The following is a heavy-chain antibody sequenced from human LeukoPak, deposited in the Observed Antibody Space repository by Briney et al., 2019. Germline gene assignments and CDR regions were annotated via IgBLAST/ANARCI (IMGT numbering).Heavy chain of an antibody. D-gene: IGHD3-10*01. CDR1: GYTFTSYD. Sequence: GASVKVSCKASGYTFTSYDNNWVRQATGQGLEWMGWMNPNSGNTGYAQKFQGRVTMTRNTSISTAYMELSSLRSEDTAVYYCARGDTMVRGISDYWGQGTLVTVSS. CDR3: ARGDTMVRGISDY. V-gene: IGHV1-8*01. J-gene: IGHJ4*02. CDR2: MNPNSGNT.